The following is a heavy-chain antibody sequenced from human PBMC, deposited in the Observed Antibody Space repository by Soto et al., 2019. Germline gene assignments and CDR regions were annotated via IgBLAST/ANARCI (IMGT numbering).Heavy chain of an antibody. Sequence: GGSLRLACAASGFTFSSSEMTWVRQAPGNGLEWVSYISSSASTIYYADSVKRRFTISXXXAXXXXXLXXKXXRAXDTAVYYFVRDLYPFRRDGKDVWGRGTTDT. J-gene: IGHJ6*01. D-gene: IGHD3-16*01. CDR2: ISSSASTI. CDR3: VRDLYPFRRDGKDV. CDR1: GFTFSSSE. V-gene: IGHV3-48*03.